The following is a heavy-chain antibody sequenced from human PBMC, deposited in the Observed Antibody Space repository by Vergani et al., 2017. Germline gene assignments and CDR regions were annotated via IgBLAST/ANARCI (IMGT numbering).Heavy chain of an antibody. V-gene: IGHV1-69*02. Sequence: QVQLVQSGAEVKKPGSSVKVSCKASGGTFSSYTISWVRQAPGQGLEWMGRIIPILGIANYAQKFQGRVTITADKSTSTAYMELSSLRSEDTAVYYCARGGSYYDSSGYYERPFDYWGKGTLVTVSS. CDR3: ARGGSYYDSSGYYERPFDY. D-gene: IGHD3-22*01. CDR2: IIPILGIA. J-gene: IGHJ4*02. CDR1: GGTFSSYT.